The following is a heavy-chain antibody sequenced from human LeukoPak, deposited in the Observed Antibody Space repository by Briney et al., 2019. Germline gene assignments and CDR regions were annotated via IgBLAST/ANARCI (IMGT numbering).Heavy chain of an antibody. Sequence: GGSLRLSCTASGFTFSSYTMSWVRQAPGEGLEWLSAINGRGITYYAGSVKGRFTISRDNSENTLYLQMNSLTVDDTAVYFCAKERQTGDYSTSDYGGQGPLVTVPS. CDR1: GFTFSSYT. CDR2: INGRGIT. V-gene: IGHV3-23*01. D-gene: IGHD2-21*01. CDR3: AKERQTGDYSTSDY. J-gene: IGHJ4*02.